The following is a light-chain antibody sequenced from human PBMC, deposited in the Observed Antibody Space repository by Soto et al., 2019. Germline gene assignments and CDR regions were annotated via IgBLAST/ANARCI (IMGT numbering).Light chain of an antibody. Sequence: EIVLTQSPGILSLSPGERATLSCRASQSVSNTYLAWYQQKPGQAPRLLIYGTSSRATDIPDRFSGSGSGTDFTLTISRLEPEDFALYYCQQYATSPVLYTFGQGTQLETK. J-gene: IGKJ2*01. CDR3: QQYATSPVLYT. CDR1: QSVSNTY. V-gene: IGKV3-20*01. CDR2: GTS.